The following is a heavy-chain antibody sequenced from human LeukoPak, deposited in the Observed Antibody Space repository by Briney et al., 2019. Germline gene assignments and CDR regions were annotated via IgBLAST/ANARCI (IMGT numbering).Heavy chain of an antibody. J-gene: IGHJ4*02. CDR1: GFTFSSYS. D-gene: IGHD5-24*01. CDR2: ISSSSSYI. Sequence: GGSLRLSCAASGFTFSSYSMNWVRQAPGKGLEWVSSISSSSSYIYYADSVKGRFTISRDNAKNSLYLQMNSLRAEDTAVYYCARLRRDGYNLGGLDYWGQGTLVTVSS. V-gene: IGHV3-21*01. CDR3: ARLRRDGYNLGGLDY.